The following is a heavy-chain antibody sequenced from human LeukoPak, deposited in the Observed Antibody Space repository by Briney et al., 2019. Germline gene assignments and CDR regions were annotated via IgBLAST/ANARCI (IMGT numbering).Heavy chain of an antibody. CDR1: GFTFSSYS. J-gene: IGHJ5*02. Sequence: GGSLRLSCAASGFTFSSYSMNWVRQAPGKGLEWVSSISSSSSYIYYADSVKGRFTISRDNAKNSLYLQMNSLRAGDTAVYYCARAALRHSNWFGPWGQGTLVTVSS. D-gene: IGHD5-12*01. CDR2: ISSSSSYI. CDR3: ARAALRHSNWFGP. V-gene: IGHV3-21*01.